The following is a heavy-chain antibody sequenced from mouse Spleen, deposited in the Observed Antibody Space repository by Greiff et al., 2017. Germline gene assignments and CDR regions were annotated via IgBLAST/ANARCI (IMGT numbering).Heavy chain of an antibody. CDR1: GFTFSDYY. J-gene: IGHJ2*01. CDR3: ARGDLGHDY. CDR2: ISDGGSYT. V-gene: IGHV5-4*02. Sequence: EVMLVESGGGLVKPGGSLKLSCAASGFTFSDYYMYWVRQTPEKRLEWVATISDGGSYTYYPDSVKGRFTISRDNAKNNLYLQMSSLKSEDTAMYYCARGDLGHDYWGQGTTLTVSS. D-gene: IGHD4-1*01.